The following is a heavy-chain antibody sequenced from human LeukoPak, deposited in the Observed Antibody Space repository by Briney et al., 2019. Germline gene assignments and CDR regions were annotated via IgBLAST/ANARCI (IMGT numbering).Heavy chain of an antibody. CDR1: GFTFRSYS. CDR2: ISSSSSYI. J-gene: IGHJ4*02. D-gene: IGHD3-22*01. V-gene: IGHV3-21*01. Sequence: GGSLRLSCAASGFTFRSYSMNWVRQAPGKGLEWVSSISSSSSYIYYADSVKGRFTISRDNAKNSLYLQMNSLSAEDTAVYYCAREEGIDGSGYYYVLGYWGQGTLVTVSS. CDR3: AREEGIDGSGYYYVLGY.